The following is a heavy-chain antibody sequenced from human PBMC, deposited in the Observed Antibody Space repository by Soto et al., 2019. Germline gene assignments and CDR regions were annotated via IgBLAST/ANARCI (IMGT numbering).Heavy chain of an antibody. CDR3: ARSGYSSSWYGGGFDY. Sequence: GASVKVSCKASGYTFTSYAMHWVLQAPGQRLEWMGWINAGNGNTKYSQKFQGRVTITRDTSASTAYMELSSLRSEDTAVYYCARSGYSSSWYGGGFDYWGQGTLVTVSS. J-gene: IGHJ4*02. V-gene: IGHV1-3*01. D-gene: IGHD6-13*01. CDR1: GYTFTSYA. CDR2: INAGNGNT.